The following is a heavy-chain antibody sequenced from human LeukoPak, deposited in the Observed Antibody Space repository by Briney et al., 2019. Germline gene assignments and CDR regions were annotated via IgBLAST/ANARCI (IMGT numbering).Heavy chain of an antibody. D-gene: IGHD4-17*01. CDR2: INHSGST. V-gene: IGHV4-34*01. CDR1: GGSFSAYY. CDR3: ARGSANYGDYTRGYYYYMDV. Sequence: SETLSLTCAVYGGSFSAYYWSWIRQPPGKGLEWIGEINHSGSTNYSPSLKSRVTISVYTSKNQFSQRLSSVTAADTAVYYCARGSANYGDYTRGYYYYMDVWGKGTTVTVSS. J-gene: IGHJ6*03.